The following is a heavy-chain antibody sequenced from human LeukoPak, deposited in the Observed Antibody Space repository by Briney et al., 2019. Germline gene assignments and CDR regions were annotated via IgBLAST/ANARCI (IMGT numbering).Heavy chain of an antibody. CDR1: GYTFTSYG. J-gene: IGHJ4*02. Sequence: GASVKVSCKASGYTFTSYGISWVRQAPGQGLEWMGWISAYNGNTNYAQKLQGRVTMTTDTSTGTAYMELRSLRSDDTAVYYCARGQSIAARPSGPRASFDYWGQGTLVTVSS. CDR2: ISAYNGNT. CDR3: ARGQSIAARPSGPRASFDY. D-gene: IGHD6-6*01. V-gene: IGHV1-18*01.